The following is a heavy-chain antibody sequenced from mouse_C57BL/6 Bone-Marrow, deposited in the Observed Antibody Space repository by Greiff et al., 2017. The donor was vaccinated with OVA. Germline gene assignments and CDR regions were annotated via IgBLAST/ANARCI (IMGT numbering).Heavy chain of an antibody. CDR3: ARRGTTVYFDY. V-gene: IGHV1-64*01. CDR2: IHPNSGST. CDR1: GYTFTSYW. J-gene: IGHJ2*01. Sequence: QVQLQQPGAELVKPGASVKLCKASGYTFTSYWMHWVKQRPGQGLEWIGMIHPNSGSTNYNEKFKSKATLTVDKSSSTACMQLSSLTSEDSAVYYCARRGTTVYFDYWGQGTTLTVSS. D-gene: IGHD1-1*01.